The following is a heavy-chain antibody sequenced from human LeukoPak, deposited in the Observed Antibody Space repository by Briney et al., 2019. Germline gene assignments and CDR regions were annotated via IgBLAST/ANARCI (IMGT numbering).Heavy chain of an antibody. CDR3: AGGVVGAFDI. CDR2: LNWNGGST. V-gene: IGHV3-20*04. Sequence: PGGSLRLSCAASGFTFDDYAMHWVRQAPGKGLEWVSGLNWNGGSTGYTDSVQGRFTISRDNAKNSLYLQMNSLRAEDTALYYCAGGVVGAFDIWGQGTMVTVSS. CDR1: GFTFDDYA. J-gene: IGHJ3*02. D-gene: IGHD2-21*01.